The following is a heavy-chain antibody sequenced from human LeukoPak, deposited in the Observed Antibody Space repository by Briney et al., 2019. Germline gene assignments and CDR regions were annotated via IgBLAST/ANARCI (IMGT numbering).Heavy chain of an antibody. CDR1: GGSMSSGDYS. D-gene: IGHD5-12*01. CDR3: ARDLVATSGDAFDI. J-gene: IGHJ3*02. CDR2: IYYSGST. V-gene: IGHV4-39*07. Sequence: SSETLSLTCAVSGGSMSSGDYSWTWIRQPPGKGLEWIGSIYYSGSTYYNPPLKSRVTISVDTSKNQFSLRLSSVTAADTAVYYCARDLVATSGDAFDIWGQGTMVTVSS.